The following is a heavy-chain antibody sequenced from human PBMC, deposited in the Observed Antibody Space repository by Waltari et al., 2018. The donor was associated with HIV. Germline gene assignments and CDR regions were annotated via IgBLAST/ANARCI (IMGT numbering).Heavy chain of an antibody. D-gene: IGHD3-10*01. V-gene: IGHV5-51*01. CDR3: ARHLWFGEPSHYYYYYGMDV. Sequence: EVQLVQSGAEVKKPGESLKISCKGSGYNFANYWIGWVRQMPEKGLEWMVIIYPGDSDTRYSPSFQGQVTISADKSISTAYLQGSSLNASDTAMYDGARHLWFGEPSHYYYYYGMDVWGQGTTVTVSS. CDR2: IYPGDSDT. CDR1: GYNFANYW. J-gene: IGHJ6*02.